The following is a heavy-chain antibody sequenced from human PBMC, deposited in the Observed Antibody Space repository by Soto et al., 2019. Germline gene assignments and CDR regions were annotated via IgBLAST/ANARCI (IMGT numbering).Heavy chain of an antibody. CDR2: INSDGSST. V-gene: IGHV3-74*01. J-gene: IGHJ4*01. D-gene: IGHD2-15*01. CDR1: GFTFSSYW. CDR3: VRTSLVVAAATREDY. Sequence: EVQLVESGGGLVQPGESLRLSCAASGFTFSSYWMHWVSQAPGKGLVWVSRINSDGSSTSYAGSVKGRFTISRDNAKNTLYLQMNSLRAEDTDVYYCVRTSLVVAAATREDYWGHGTLVTGS.